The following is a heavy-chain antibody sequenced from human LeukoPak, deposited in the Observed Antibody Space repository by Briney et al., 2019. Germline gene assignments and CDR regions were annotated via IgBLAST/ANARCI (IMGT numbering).Heavy chain of an antibody. Sequence: SETLSLTCAVYGGAFSGYYWSWIRQPPEKGLEWIGEINHSGSTNYNPSLKSRVTISVDTSKNQFSLKLSSVTAADTAVYYCARRDYYDSSGYGYYYYYYGMDVWGQGTTVTVSS. V-gene: IGHV4-34*01. D-gene: IGHD3-22*01. J-gene: IGHJ6*02. CDR2: INHSGST. CDR1: GGAFSGYY. CDR3: ARRDYYDSSGYGYYYYYYGMDV.